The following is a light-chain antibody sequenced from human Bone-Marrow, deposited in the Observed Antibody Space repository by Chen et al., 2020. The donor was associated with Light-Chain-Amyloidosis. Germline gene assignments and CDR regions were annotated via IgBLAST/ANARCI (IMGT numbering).Light chain of an antibody. CDR3: QQYNRYPYT. CDR1: QSIRSW. J-gene: IGKJ2*01. CDR2: DAS. Sequence: DIQMTQSPSTLSASVGDRVTITCRASQSIRSWLAWYQQKPGKAPKLLIYDASSLESGVPSRVSGSGSGTEFTLTISSLQPDDFAAYYCQQYNRYPYTFGQGTKLEIE. V-gene: IGKV1-5*01.